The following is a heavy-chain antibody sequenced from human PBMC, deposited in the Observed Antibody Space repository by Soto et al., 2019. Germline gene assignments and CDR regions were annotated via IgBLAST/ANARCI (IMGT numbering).Heavy chain of an antibody. D-gene: IGHD3-10*01. CDR2: IFYSGST. J-gene: IGHJ4*02. V-gene: IGHV4-59*01. CDR3: ARAGPEMDY. CDR1: GGSISSYY. Sequence: QVQLQESGPGLVKPSETLSLTCTVSGGSISSYYWSWIRQPPGKGLEWIGYIFYSGSTNYNPSLKSRVTISVDTSKNQFSLKLSSVTAAETAVYYCARAGPEMDYWGQGTLVTVSS.